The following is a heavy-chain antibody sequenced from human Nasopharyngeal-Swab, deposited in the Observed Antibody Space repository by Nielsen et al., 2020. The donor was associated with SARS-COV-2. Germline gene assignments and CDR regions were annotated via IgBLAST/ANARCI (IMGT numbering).Heavy chain of an antibody. V-gene: IGHV3-73*01. CDR2: IRSKANSYAT. CDR3: TRGVEQSLYYYGMDV. D-gene: IGHD3-10*01. CDR1: GSTFSGSA. Sequence: GESLKISCAASGSTFSGSAMHWVRQASGKGLEWVGRIRSKANSYATAYAESVKGRFTISRDDSKNTAYLQMNSLKTEDTAVYYCTRGVEQSLYYYGMDVWGQGTTVTVSS. J-gene: IGHJ6*02.